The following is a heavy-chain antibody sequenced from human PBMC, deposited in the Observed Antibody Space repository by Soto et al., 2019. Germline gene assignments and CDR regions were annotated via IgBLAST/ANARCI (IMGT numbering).Heavy chain of an antibody. CDR3: ARGPYGDFYQFDY. V-gene: IGHV4-59*01. J-gene: IGHJ4*02. CDR1: GGSISSYY. CDR2: IYYSGST. D-gene: IGHD4-17*01. Sequence: SETLSLTCTVSGGSISSYYWSWIRQPPGKGLEWIGYIYYSGSTNYNPSLKSRVTISVDTSKNHFSLKLSSVTAADTAVYYCARGPYGDFYQFDYWGQGTLVTVSS.